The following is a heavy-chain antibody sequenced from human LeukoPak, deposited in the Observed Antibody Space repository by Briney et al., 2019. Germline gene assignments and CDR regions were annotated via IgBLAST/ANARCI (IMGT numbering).Heavy chain of an antibody. D-gene: IGHD3-10*01. CDR3: ARRRSSTLIDY. J-gene: IGHJ4*02. Sequence: GEPLKISCKGSGYSFTSYWIGWVRQMPGKGLEWMGIIYPGDSDTRYSPSFQGQVTISADKSISTAYLQWSSLKASDTAMYFCARRRSSTLIDYWGQGTLVTVSS. CDR1: GYSFTSYW. CDR2: IYPGDSDT. V-gene: IGHV5-51*01.